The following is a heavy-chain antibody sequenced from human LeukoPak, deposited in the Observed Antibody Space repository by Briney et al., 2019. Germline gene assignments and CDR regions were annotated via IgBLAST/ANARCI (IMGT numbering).Heavy chain of an antibody. CDR3: ARVGRPWFGELPYQFDY. Sequence: GSLRLSCAAPGFTFSSYAMHWVRQAPGKGLEWVAVISYDGSNKYYADSVKGRFTISRDNSKNTLYLQMNSLRAEDTAVYYCARVGRPWFGELPYQFDYWGQRTLVTVSS. V-gene: IGHV3-30-3*01. CDR1: GFTFSSYA. D-gene: IGHD3-10*01. J-gene: IGHJ4*02. CDR2: ISYDGSNK.